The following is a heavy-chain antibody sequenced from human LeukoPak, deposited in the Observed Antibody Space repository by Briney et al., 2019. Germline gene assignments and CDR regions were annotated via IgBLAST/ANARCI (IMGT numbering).Heavy chain of an antibody. CDR2: IYYSGST. V-gene: IGHV4-30-4*08. J-gene: IGHJ6*03. Sequence: SQTLSLTCTVSGGSLSSGDYYWSWIRQPPGKGLEWIGYIYYSGSTYYNPSLKSRVTISVDTSKNQFSLKLSSVTAADTAVYYCARGDFWSGGYYYYYMDVWGKGTTVTVSS. CDR3: ARGDFWSGGYYYYYMDV. D-gene: IGHD3-3*01. CDR1: GGSLSSGDYY.